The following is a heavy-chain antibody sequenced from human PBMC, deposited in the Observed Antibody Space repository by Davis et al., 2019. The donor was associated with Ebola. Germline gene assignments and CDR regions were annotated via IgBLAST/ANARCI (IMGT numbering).Heavy chain of an antibody. V-gene: IGHV3-30-3*01. D-gene: IGHD5-12*01. Sequence: GESLKISCAASGFTVSSNYMSWVRQAPGKGLEWVAVISYDGSNKYYADSVKGRFTISRDNSKNTLYLQMNSLRAEDTAVYYCARDSIVATYFDYWGQGTLVTVSS. CDR2: ISYDGSNK. CDR3: ARDSIVATYFDY. J-gene: IGHJ4*02. CDR1: GFTVSSNY.